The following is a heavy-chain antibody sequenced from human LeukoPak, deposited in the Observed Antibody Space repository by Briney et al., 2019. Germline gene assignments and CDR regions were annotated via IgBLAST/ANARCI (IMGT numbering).Heavy chain of an antibody. V-gene: IGHV4-59*01. Sequence: SETLSLTCIVSGGSISSYYWSWIRQPPGKGLEWIGYIYYSGSTNYNPSLKSRVTISVDTSKNQFSLKLSSVTAADTAVYYCARDMVRGVSWFDPWGQGTLVTVSS. J-gene: IGHJ5*02. CDR3: ARDMVRGVSWFDP. D-gene: IGHD3-10*01. CDR2: IYYSGST. CDR1: GGSISSYY.